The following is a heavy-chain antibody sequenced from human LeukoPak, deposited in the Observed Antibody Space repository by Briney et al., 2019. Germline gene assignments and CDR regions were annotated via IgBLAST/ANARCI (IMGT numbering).Heavy chain of an antibody. CDR2: ISGSGGST. D-gene: IGHD1-26*01. Sequence: GGSLRLSCAASGFTFSSYAMNWVRQAPGKGLEWVSAISGSGGSTYYADSVKGRFTISRDNSKNTLYLQMNSLRAEDTAVYYCAKVEWELPGAFDYWGQGTLVTVPS. J-gene: IGHJ4*02. V-gene: IGHV3-23*01. CDR3: AKVEWELPGAFDY. CDR1: GFTFSSYA.